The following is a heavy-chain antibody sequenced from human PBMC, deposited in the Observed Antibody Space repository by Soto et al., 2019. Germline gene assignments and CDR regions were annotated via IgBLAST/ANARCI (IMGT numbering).Heavy chain of an antibody. V-gene: IGHV1-69*02. CDR1: GDTFNFYT. Sequence: QVQLVQSGAAVKKPGSSVKVSCKASGDTFNFYTINWVRQAPGLGLECMGRTIPMLSMSNNAQKFQGRLTITAEKSTSTAYTELSSLRSEDTATYYCATSYGSGSQAFDSWGQGALVTVSS. D-gene: IGHD3-10*01. CDR2: TIPMLSMS. CDR3: ATSYGSGSQAFDS. J-gene: IGHJ4*02.